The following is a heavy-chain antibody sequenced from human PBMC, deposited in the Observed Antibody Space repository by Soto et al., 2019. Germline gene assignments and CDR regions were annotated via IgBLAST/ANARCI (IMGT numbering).Heavy chain of an antibody. J-gene: IGHJ4*02. CDR2: IWYDGSNK. V-gene: IGHV3-33*01. Sequence: ESGGGVVQPGRSLRLSCAASGFTFSSYGMHWVRQAPGKGLEWVAVIWYDGSNKYYADSVKGRFTISRDNSKNTLYLQMNSLRAEDTAVYYCARGDSGWYLIGIDYWGQGTLVTVSS. CDR3: ARGDSGWYLIGIDY. D-gene: IGHD6-19*01. CDR1: GFTFSSYG.